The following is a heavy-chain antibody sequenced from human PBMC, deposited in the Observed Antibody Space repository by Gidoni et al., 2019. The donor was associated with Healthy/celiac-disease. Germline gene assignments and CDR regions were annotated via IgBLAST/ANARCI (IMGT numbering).Heavy chain of an antibody. J-gene: IGHJ4*02. V-gene: IGHV3-7*01. D-gene: IGHD3-10*01. Sequence: EVPLVESGGGLVQPGGSLRLSCAASGFTFSSYWMSGFRQDLGKGLEWVANIKQEVSEKYYVDSVKGRFTISRDNAKNSLYRQMNSLRAEDTAVYYCARVRRNGSGSYWGQGTLVTVSS. CDR2: IKQEVSEK. CDR1: GFTFSSYW. CDR3: ARVRRNGSGSY.